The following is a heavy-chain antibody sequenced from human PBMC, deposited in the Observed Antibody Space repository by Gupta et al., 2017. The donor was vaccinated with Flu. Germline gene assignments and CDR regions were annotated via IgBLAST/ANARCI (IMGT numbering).Heavy chain of an antibody. V-gene: IGHV1-69*02. CDR3: ARGPDTKPYYFDY. CDR2: IIPILGIA. CDR1: GGTFSSYT. Sequence: QVQLVQSGAEVKKPGSSVKVSCKASGGTFSSYTISWVRQAPGQGLEWMGRIIPILGIANDAQKFQGRVTITADKSTSTAYMELSSLRSEDTAVYYCARGPDTKPYYFDYWGQGTLVTVSS. J-gene: IGHJ4*02. D-gene: IGHD1-14*01.